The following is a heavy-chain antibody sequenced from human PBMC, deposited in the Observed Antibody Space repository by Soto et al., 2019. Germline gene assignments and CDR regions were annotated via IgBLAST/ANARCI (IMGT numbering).Heavy chain of an antibody. CDR2: IWYDGSNK. J-gene: IGHJ4*02. V-gene: IGHV3-33*01. CDR1: GFTFSSYG. Sequence: QVQLVESGGGVVQPGRSLRLSCAASGFTFSSYGMHWVRQAPGKGLEWVAVIWYDGSNKYYADSVKGRFTISRDNSKNTLYLQMNSLRAEDTAVYYCARDRDYGDYVYGWDVGGWGQGTLVTVSS. CDR3: ARDRDYGDYVYGWDVGG. D-gene: IGHD4-17*01.